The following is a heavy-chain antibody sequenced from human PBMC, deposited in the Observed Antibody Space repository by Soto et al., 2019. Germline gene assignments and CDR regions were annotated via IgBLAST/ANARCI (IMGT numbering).Heavy chain of an antibody. V-gene: IGHV4-31*03. CDR1: GGSISSVGYY. CDR3: ARETVGTIDR. CDR2: IYNSGST. J-gene: IGHJ5*02. Sequence: QVQLQESGPGLVKPSQTLSLTCTVSGGSISSVGYYWSWIRQHPGKGLEWIGYIYNSGSTHYNPSLKSRITMSVDTSKNQFSLKLSSVTFADTAVYFCARETVGTIDRWGQGTLVTVSS. D-gene: IGHD5-12*01.